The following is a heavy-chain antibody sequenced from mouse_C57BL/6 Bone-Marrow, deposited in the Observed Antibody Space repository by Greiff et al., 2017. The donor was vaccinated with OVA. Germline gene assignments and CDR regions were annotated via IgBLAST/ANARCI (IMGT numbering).Heavy chain of an antibody. V-gene: IGHV3-6*01. CDR3: AGFDY. Sequence: DVQLQESGPGLVKPSQSLSLTCSVTGYSITSGYYWNWIRQFPGNKLEWMGYISYDGSNNYNPSLKNRISITRDTSKNQFFLKLNSVTTEDTATYYCAGFDYWGQGTTLTVSS. CDR2: ISYDGSN. J-gene: IGHJ2*01. CDR1: GYSITSGYY.